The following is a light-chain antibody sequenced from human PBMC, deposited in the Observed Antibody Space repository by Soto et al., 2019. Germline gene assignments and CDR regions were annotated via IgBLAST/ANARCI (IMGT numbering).Light chain of an antibody. CDR1: QSFTSRS. CDR2: GAS. Sequence: EIVLTQSPGTLSLSPGERATLSCRASQSFTSRSLAWYQQKPGLAPRLLISGASNRAAGIPDRFSGSGSGTDFTLTISRLEPEDFAVYYCQQYDSSPQTFGQGTKVDNK. V-gene: IGKV3-20*01. J-gene: IGKJ1*01. CDR3: QQYDSSPQT.